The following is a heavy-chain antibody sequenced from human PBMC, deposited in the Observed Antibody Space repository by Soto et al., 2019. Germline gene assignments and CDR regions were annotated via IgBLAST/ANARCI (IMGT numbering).Heavy chain of an antibody. J-gene: IGHJ6*02. V-gene: IGHV1-58*02. CDR3: SADHPHMAMGWPV. Sequence: QMQLVQSAAEVREPGTSVRVSCRASGFDFGSFGIQFLRQTRGRGLEWLGWIVVVSGSTNYARQFQRRVAISRDMSSSTAYLDLYDLKSDDTAVYFCSADHPHMAMGWPVWGQGTTVTVSS. CDR2: IVVVSGST. CDR1: GFDFGSFG. D-gene: IGHD1-26*01.